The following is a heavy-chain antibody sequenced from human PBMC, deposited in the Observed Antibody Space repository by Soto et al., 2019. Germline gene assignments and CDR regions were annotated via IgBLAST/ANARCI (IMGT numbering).Heavy chain of an antibody. CDR2: ISYDGSNK. V-gene: IGHV3-30-3*01. Sequence: QVQLVESGGGVVQPGRSLRLSCAASGFTFSSYAMHWVRQAPGQGLEWVAVISYDGSNKYYADSVKGRFTISRDTSKNPRYLQMNSLRAEDTAVYYCPRGDYGDYDSLYDYYGMDVWGQGTTVTVSS. D-gene: IGHD4-17*01. CDR3: PRGDYGDYDSLYDYYGMDV. CDR1: GFTFSSYA. J-gene: IGHJ6*02.